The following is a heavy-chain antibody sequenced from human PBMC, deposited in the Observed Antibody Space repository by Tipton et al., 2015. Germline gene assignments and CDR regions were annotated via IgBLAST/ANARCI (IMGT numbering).Heavy chain of an antibody. D-gene: IGHD6-19*01. V-gene: IGHV4-39*01. CDR1: VVSITTGDYY. CDR3: ASRDWLLHHFDY. Sequence: TLSLTCTVSVVSITTGDYYWSWIRQPPGKGLEWIGSIYYSGDTYYNPSLKSRVTISEDTSKNQFSLKLNSVTAADAAMYYCASRDWLLHHFDYWGQGTLVTVSS. CDR2: IYYSGDT. J-gene: IGHJ4*02.